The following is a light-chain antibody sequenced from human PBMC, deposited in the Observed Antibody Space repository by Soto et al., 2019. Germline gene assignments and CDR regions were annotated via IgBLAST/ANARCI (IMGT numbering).Light chain of an antibody. CDR1: SSDVGGYNY. CDR3: SSFAGNNNLV. V-gene: IGLV2-8*01. CDR2: EVS. J-gene: IGLJ2*01. Sequence: QSALTQPPSASGSPGQSVTISCTGTSSDVGGYNYVSWYQQHPGKAPKRMISEVSKRPSGVPDRFSGSKSGNTASLAVSGLQAEDEADYYFSSFAGNNNLVFGGGTKLTVL.